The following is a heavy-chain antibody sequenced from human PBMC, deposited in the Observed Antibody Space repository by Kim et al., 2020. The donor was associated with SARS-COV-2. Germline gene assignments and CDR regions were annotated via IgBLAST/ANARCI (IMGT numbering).Heavy chain of an antibody. CDR2: GST. Sequence: GSTYYTPSPKTRVTISVDTSKSQFSRKLSSVTAADTAVYYCARVHIWFDPWGQGTLVTVSS. V-gene: IGHV4-39*07. CDR3: ARVHIWFDP. J-gene: IGHJ5*02.